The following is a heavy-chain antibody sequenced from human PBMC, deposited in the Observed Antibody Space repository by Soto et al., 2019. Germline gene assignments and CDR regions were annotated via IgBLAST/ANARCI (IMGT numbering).Heavy chain of an antibody. Sequence: SETLSLTCAVYGGSFSGYYWSWIRQPPGKGLEWIGKINHSGSTNYNPSLKSRVTISVDTSKNKFSLKLSYVTAADTAVYYCARGFNVVVPAAYYFDYWGQGTLVTVSS. J-gene: IGHJ4*02. D-gene: IGHD2-2*01. CDR2: INHSGST. CDR3: ARGFNVVVPAAYYFDY. CDR1: GGSFSGYY. V-gene: IGHV4-34*01.